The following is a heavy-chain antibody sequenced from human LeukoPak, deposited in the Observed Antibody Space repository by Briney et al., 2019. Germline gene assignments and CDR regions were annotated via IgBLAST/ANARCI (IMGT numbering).Heavy chain of an antibody. V-gene: IGHV3-23*01. CDR1: GFTFSSYA. Sequence: GGSLRLSCAASGFTFSSYAMSWVRQAPGKGLEWVSAISGSGGSTYYADSVKGRFTISRDNSKNTLYPQMNSLRAEDTAVYYCANLRVRGAKDGVDYWGQGTLVTVSS. J-gene: IGHJ4*02. CDR3: ANLRVRGAKDGVDY. D-gene: IGHD3-10*01. CDR2: ISGSGGST.